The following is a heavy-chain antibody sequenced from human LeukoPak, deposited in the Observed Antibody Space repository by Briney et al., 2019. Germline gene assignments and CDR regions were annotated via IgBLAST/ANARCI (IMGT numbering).Heavy chain of an antibody. CDR2: ISTSGGST. Sequence: GGSLRLSCAASGFTFRRYGMNWVRQAPGKGLEWVSAISTSGGSTFYADSVKGRFTISRDDAKNSLSPQMNSLRAEDTAVYYCARDPYNGYYGDDYYYYMDVWGKGTTVTISS. D-gene: IGHD4-17*01. J-gene: IGHJ6*03. CDR3: ARDPYNGYYGDDYYYYMDV. V-gene: IGHV3-21*01. CDR1: GFTFRRYG.